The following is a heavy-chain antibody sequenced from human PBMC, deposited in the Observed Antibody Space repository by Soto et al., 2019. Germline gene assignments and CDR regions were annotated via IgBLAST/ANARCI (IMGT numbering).Heavy chain of an antibody. V-gene: IGHV3-11*05. CDR3: AKDDFTDRGDDYFDY. J-gene: IGHJ4*02. CDR1: GFTFSYYY. Sequence: GGSLRLSWAASGFTFSYYYMSWIRQAPGKGLEWVSYISSSSSYTNYADSVKGRFTISRDNAKNTLYLQLNSLRFEDTAVYYCAKDDFTDRGDDYFDYWGPGTLVTVSS. D-gene: IGHD2-21*02. CDR2: ISSSSSYT.